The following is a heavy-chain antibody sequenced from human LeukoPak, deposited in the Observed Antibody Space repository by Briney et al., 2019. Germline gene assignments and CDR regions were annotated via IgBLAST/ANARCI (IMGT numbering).Heavy chain of an antibody. CDR1: GGSISSYY. D-gene: IGHD3-22*01. Sequence: SETLSLTCTVSGGSISSYYWSWTRQPPGKGLEWIGYIYYSGSTNYNPSLKSRVTISVDTSKNQFSLKLSSVTAADTAVYYCARAWDYYDSSGDHIHFDYWGQGTLVTVSS. V-gene: IGHV4-59*01. CDR3: ARAWDYYDSSGDHIHFDY. CDR2: IYYSGST. J-gene: IGHJ4*02.